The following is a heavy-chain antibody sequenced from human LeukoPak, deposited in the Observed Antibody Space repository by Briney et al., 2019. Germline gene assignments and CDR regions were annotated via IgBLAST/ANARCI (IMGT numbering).Heavy chain of an antibody. D-gene: IGHD2-15*01. Sequence: PSETLSLTCAVYGGPFSGYYWSWIRQPPGKGLEWIGEINHSGSTNYNPSLKSRVTTSVDTSENQFSLKLSSVTAADTAVYYCASQGKDCSGGSCYSGVRYFDYWGQGTLVTVSS. V-gene: IGHV4-34*01. CDR3: ASQGKDCSGGSCYSGVRYFDY. CDR1: GGPFSGYY. J-gene: IGHJ4*02. CDR2: INHSGST.